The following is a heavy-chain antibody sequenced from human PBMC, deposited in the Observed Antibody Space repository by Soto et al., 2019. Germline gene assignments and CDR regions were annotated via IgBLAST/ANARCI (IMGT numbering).Heavy chain of an antibody. J-gene: IGHJ4*02. CDR2: LSGDGSRA. V-gene: IGHV3-23*01. CDR1: GFNFGGYA. Sequence: GGSLRLSCAGTGFNFGGYAMSWVRQAPGKGLEWVSTLSGDGSRAYYADSVRGRFTVSRDNSKSTLYLRMNSLRADDTAIYYCEKRGGYAISFYDSWGQGNLVTVSS. CDR3: EKRGGYAISFYDS. D-gene: IGHD3-16*01.